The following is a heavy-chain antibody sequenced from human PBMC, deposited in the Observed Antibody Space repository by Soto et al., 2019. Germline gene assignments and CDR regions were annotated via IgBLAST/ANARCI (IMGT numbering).Heavy chain of an antibody. D-gene: IGHD3-10*01. CDR3: ARSRGYGSGSPYYYGMDV. V-gene: IGHV4-59*08. J-gene: IGHJ6*01. CDR2: IYYSGST. Sequence: SETLSLTCTVSGGSISSYYWSWIRQPPGKGLEWIGYIYYSGSTNYNPSLKSRVTISVDTSKNQFSLKLSSVTAADTAVYYCARSRGYGSGSPYYYGMDVWGQGTTVXVSS. CDR1: GGSISSYY.